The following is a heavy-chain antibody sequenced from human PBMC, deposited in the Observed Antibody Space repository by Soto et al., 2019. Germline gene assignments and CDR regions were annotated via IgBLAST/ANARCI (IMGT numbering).Heavy chain of an antibody. D-gene: IGHD3-9*01. Sequence: SETLSLTCTVSGGSISSYYWSWIRQPPGKGLEWIGYIYYSGSTNYNPSIKSRVTISVDTSKNQFSLKLSSVTAADTAVYYCARLPMDYDILTGYYYYYYGMDVWGQGTTVTVSS. CDR1: GGSISSYY. V-gene: IGHV4-59*08. CDR3: ARLPMDYDILTGYYYYYYGMDV. CDR2: IYYSGST. J-gene: IGHJ6*02.